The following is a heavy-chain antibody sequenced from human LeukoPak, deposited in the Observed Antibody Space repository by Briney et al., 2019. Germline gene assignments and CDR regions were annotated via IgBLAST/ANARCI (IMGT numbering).Heavy chain of an antibody. D-gene: IGHD3-22*01. CDR2: TNPNGGST. J-gene: IGHJ4*02. CDR1: GYTFTSYY. V-gene: IGHV1-46*01. CDR3: ATNYYDSSGYYSIDY. Sequence: ASVKVSCKASGYTFTSYYMHWVRQAPGQGLEWMGITNPNGGSTTYAQGFQGRVTMTTDTSTSTAYMELRSLRSDDTALYYCATNYYDSSGYYSIDYWGQGTLVTVSS.